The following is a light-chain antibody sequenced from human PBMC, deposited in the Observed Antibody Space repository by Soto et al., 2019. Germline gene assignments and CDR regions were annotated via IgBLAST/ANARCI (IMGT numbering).Light chain of an antibody. CDR1: QSVSSSY. Sequence: EIVLTKSPGLLSLSPGERATLSFRASQSVSSSYLAWYQQKPGQAPRLLIYGASHRATGIPESFSASGSKKNFPLTISRLEPEDLEVYYCQQYRSSPPYTFGQGTKLEIK. CDR2: GAS. CDR3: QQYRSSPPYT. J-gene: IGKJ2*01. V-gene: IGKV3-20*01.